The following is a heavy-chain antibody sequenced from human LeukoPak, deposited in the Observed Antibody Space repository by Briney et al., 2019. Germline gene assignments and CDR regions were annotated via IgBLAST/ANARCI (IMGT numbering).Heavy chain of an antibody. V-gene: IGHV5-51*01. D-gene: IGHD2-15*01. Sequence: GESLKISCKGSGYSFTSYWIGWVRQMPGKGLEWMGIIYPGDSDTRYSPSFQGQAIISADKSISTAYLQWSSLKASDTAMYYCARPRCSGGSCTTPNWFDPWGQGTLVTVSS. CDR3: ARPRCSGGSCTTPNWFDP. J-gene: IGHJ5*02. CDR1: GYSFTSYW. CDR2: IYPGDSDT.